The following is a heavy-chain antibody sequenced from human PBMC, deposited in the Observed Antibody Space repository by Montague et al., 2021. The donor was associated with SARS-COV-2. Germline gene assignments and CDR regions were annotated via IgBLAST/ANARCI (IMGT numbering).Heavy chain of an antibody. CDR2: VHYTGST. D-gene: IGHD1-1*01. CDR1: GGSMSGYY. Sequence: SETLSLTCKVSGGSMSGYYWTWIRQSPGKGLEWIGYVHYTGSTKYNPSLKTRVSLSLDTPKNHFSLHLSSVTAADTAMYFCARAQNTCFIANCVNYFDVWGLGALVTVSS. J-gene: IGHJ4*02. CDR3: ARAQNTCFIANCVNYFDV. V-gene: IGHV4-59*01.